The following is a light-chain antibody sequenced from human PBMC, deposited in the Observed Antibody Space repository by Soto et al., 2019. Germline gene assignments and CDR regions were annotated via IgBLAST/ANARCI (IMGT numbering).Light chain of an antibody. CDR1: SSDIGGYNY. Sequence: QSVLTQPASVSGSPGQSITISCTGTSSDIGGYNYVSWFQQHPGKAPKLMISDVSNWPSGVSNRFSGSKSGNTASLTISGLQAEDEADYYCSSYTSGSTFYVFGTGTKVTVL. J-gene: IGLJ1*01. CDR3: SSYTSGSTFYV. CDR2: DVS. V-gene: IGLV2-14*01.